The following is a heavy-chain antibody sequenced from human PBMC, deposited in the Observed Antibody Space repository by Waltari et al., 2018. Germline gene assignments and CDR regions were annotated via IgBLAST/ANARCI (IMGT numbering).Heavy chain of an antibody. Sequence: EVQLVESGGGLVQPGGSLRLSCAASGFTFSEFWMSWVRQAPGKGLEGGANIKQDGSDKYYVESVKGRFTISRDNANNLLFLQMNSLRVDDTALYYCSSMDFWGKGTTVIVSS. CDR2: IKQDGSDK. V-gene: IGHV3-7*01. CDR3: SSMDF. CDR1: GFTFSEFW. J-gene: IGHJ6*03.